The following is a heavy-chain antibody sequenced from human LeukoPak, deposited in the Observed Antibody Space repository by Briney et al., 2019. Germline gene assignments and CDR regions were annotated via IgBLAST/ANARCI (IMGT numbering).Heavy chain of an antibody. CDR2: ISGSGGST. J-gene: IGHJ4*02. D-gene: IGHD3-10*01. Sequence: PGGTLRLSCAASGFTFSSYGMSWVRQAPGKGLEWVSAISGSGGSTYYADSVKGRFTISRDNSKNTLYLQMNSLRAEDTAVYYCARVVPPTDYGSGSYFWDPYYFDYWGRGTLVTVSS. V-gene: IGHV3-23*01. CDR3: ARVVPPTDYGSGSYFWDPYYFDY. CDR1: GFTFSSYG.